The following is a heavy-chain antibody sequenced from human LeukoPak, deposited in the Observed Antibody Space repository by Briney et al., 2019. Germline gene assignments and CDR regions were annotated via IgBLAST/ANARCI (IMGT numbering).Heavy chain of an antibody. J-gene: IGHJ4*02. V-gene: IGHV4-34*01. D-gene: IGHD1-26*01. CDR3: ATTTIRLGY. Sequence: SETLSLTCAVYGGSFSGYYWSWIRQPPGKWLEWIGSMYYRGSTYHNPSLKSRVTISVDTSKNQFSLKLSSVTAADTAVYYCATTTIRLGYWGQGTLVTVSS. CDR1: GGSFSGYY. CDR2: MYYRGST.